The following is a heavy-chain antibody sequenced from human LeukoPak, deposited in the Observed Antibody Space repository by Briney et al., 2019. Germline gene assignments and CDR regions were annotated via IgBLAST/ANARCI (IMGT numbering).Heavy chain of an antibody. V-gene: IGHV3-74*03. CDR3: AVSRLSRSSNMDV. J-gene: IGHJ6*03. CDR2: ITSDGSRT. D-gene: IGHD6-6*01. Sequence: PGGSLRLSCVASGFAFSNSWMHWVRQPLGKGLAWVSRITSDGSRTAYADSVKGRLTISRDNAKNTLYLQMNSLTAEDTAVYYCAVSRLSRSSNMDVWGKGTTVTVSS. CDR1: GFAFSNSW.